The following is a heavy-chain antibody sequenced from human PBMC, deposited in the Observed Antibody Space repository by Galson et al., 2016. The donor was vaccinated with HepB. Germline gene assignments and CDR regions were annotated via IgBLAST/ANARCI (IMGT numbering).Heavy chain of an antibody. J-gene: IGHJ6*02. CDR1: GFSFSDYG. D-gene: IGHD2-21*02. V-gene: IGHV3-30*18. Sequence: SLRLSCAASGFSFSDYGVHWVRQAPGRGLEWVAYISHDGRNEHYADSVKGRFTISRDNSKNTLYLQMSSLRDEDTALYFCAKDRLPVRFEYGDNYYYSLDVWGQGTTVTVSS. CDR2: ISHDGRNE. CDR3: AKDRLPVRFEYGDNYYYSLDV.